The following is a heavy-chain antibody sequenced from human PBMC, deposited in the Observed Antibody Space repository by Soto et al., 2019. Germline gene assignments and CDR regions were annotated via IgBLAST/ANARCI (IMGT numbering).Heavy chain of an antibody. CDR2: ISSESGTI. Sequence: PGGSLRLSCAASGFSFSHYSMIWVRQAPGKGLEWLSYISSESGTIYYAESVKGRFTVSRDNSKNTLYLQMSSLRAEDTAVYYCVKGIMTTSRFDPWGQGTLVTVSS. D-gene: IGHD4-17*01. J-gene: IGHJ5*02. V-gene: IGHV3-48*01. CDR1: GFSFSHYS. CDR3: VKGIMTTSRFDP.